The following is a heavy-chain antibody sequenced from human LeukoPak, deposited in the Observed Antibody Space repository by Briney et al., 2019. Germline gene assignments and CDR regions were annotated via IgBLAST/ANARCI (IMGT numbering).Heavy chain of an antibody. V-gene: IGHV3-48*04. CDR1: GFTFSSYS. D-gene: IGHD6-13*01. CDR3: ARGGGSSSWYEGATFDY. J-gene: IGHJ4*02. CDR2: ISTTGNTI. Sequence: GGSLRLSCAASGFTFSSYSMTWVRQAPGKGLEWISYISTTGNTIYYADSVKGRFTISRDNAKNSLYLQMNSLRAEDTAVYYCARGGGSSSWYEGATFDYWGQGTLVTVSS.